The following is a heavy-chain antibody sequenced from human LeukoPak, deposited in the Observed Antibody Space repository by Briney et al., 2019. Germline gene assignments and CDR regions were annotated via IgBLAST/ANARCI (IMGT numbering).Heavy chain of an antibody. CDR2: ISAYNGNT. CDR1: GYTFTSYG. CDR3: ARGRMYSSSSDRYYFDY. J-gene: IGHJ4*02. Sequence: ASVKVSCKASGYTFTSYGISWVRQAPGQGLEWMGWISAYNGNTNYAQKLQGRVTMTTDTSTSTAYMELRSLRSDDTAVYYCARGRMYSSSSDRYYFDYWGQGTLVTVSS. D-gene: IGHD6-6*01. V-gene: IGHV1-18*01.